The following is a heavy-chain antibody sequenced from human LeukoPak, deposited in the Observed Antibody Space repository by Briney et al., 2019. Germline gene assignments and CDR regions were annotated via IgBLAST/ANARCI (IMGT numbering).Heavy chain of an antibody. CDR3: ARENYFDY. J-gene: IGHJ4*02. CDR1: GGSISSFY. CDR2: IHYSGST. V-gene: IGHV4-59*01. Sequence: SETLSLTCTVSGGSISSFYWGWIRQLPGKGPEWIGFIHYSGSTSYNPSLKSRVTISIDTSKNQFSLKLRSVTAADTAVYYCARENYFDYWGQGTVVTVSS.